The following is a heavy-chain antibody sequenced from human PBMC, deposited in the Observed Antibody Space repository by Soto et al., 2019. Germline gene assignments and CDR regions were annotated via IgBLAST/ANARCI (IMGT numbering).Heavy chain of an antibody. CDR1: GYTFTTYV. V-gene: IGHV1-3*01. CDR2: IDAGNGNT. Sequence: ASVKVSCKASGYTFTTYVMHWVRQAPGQRLEWMGWIDAGNGNTRYSQNFQGGVTITRDTSASTAYMEVSSLRSEDTAVYYCARDSLGNVDFWGQGTLVTVSS. CDR3: ARDSLGNVDF. D-gene: IGHD3-16*02. J-gene: IGHJ4*02.